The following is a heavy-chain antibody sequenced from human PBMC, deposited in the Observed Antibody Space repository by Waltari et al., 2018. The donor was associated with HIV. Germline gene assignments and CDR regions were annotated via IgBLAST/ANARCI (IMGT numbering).Heavy chain of an antibody. CDR2: ISTSGSSI. CDR1: GFIFSSYE. D-gene: IGHD4-17*01. Sequence: EVQLVESGGGLVQPGGSLRLSCTASGFIFSSYEMNWVRQAPGKGLEWVSYISTSGSSIYYADFVKGRFTISRDNAKNSLYLQMSSLRVEDTAVYYCARDDYSDNFDYWGQGTLVTVSS. J-gene: IGHJ4*02. V-gene: IGHV3-48*03. CDR3: ARDDYSDNFDY.